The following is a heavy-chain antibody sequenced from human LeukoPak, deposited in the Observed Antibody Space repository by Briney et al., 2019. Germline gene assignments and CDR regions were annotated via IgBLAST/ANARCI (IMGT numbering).Heavy chain of an antibody. Sequence: GGSLRLSCAASGFSFSTYSMSWVRQAPGKGLEWVSVISDTGATTFYADSVKGRFTISRDNSKNTLYLQMNSLRAEDTAVYYCAKDSPGYSSFDYWGQGTLVTVSS. V-gene: IGHV3-23*01. CDR2: ISDTGATT. D-gene: IGHD6-19*01. J-gene: IGHJ4*02. CDR3: AKDSPGYSSFDY. CDR1: GFSFSTYS.